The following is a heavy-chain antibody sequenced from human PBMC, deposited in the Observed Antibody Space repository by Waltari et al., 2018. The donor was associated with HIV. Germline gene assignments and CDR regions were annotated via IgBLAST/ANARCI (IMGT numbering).Heavy chain of an antibody. CDR3: AGESGGGYYFDF. Sequence: EVHLLQSGGGLVQRGGSLSLSCVVSGLTSVFYGVSWVRRAPGKGLEWVSLIGGRGVDTHYADSVKGRFTISRDNSNNTVYLQMNSLRAEDTAVYFCAGESGGGYYFDFWGQGTLVTVSS. D-gene: IGHD3-16*01. CDR2: IGGRGVDT. V-gene: IGHV3-23*01. J-gene: IGHJ4*02. CDR1: GLTSVFYG.